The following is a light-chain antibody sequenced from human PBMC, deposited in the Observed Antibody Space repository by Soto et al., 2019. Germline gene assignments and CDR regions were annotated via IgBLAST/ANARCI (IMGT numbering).Light chain of an antibody. J-gene: IGKJ4*01. CDR2: AAS. V-gene: IGKV1-39*01. CDR1: QTINVC. CDR3: QQTYRTHT. Sequence: DIQVTQSPSSLSASVGDRVTITCRASQTINVCLNWYQQKLGKAPKLLIYAASRLQSGVPSRFSGSGSGTDFTLTISSFQPEDSATYYCQQTYRTHTFGGGTNVEI.